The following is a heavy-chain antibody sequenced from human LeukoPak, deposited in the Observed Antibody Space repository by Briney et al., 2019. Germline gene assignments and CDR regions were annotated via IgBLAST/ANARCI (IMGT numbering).Heavy chain of an antibody. D-gene: IGHD3-9*01. V-gene: IGHV4-38-2*01. CDR1: GYSISSGYY. J-gene: IGHJ4*02. CDR2: MFYSGGS. CDR3: ARVYFDWLLRFDY. Sequence: SETLSLTCAVSGYSISSGYYWGWTRQPPGKGLEWIGSMFYSGGSYYNPSLKSRVTISLDTSKNQFSLRLRSVTAADTAVYYCARVYFDWLLRFDYWGQGALVTVSS.